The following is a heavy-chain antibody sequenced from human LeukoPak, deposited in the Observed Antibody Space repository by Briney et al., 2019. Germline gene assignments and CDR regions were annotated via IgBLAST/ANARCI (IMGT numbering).Heavy chain of an antibody. Sequence: GGSLTLSCAASGFTFSLYWMNWIRQAPGKGLEWVASIKQDGSQKDYVDSVKGRFTISRDNARNALFLHMNSLRANDSAVYYCARGIPKWEPFDYWGQGTLVTVSS. CDR3: ARGIPKWEPFDY. CDR2: IKQDGSQK. V-gene: IGHV3-7*01. J-gene: IGHJ4*02. CDR1: GFTFSLYW. D-gene: IGHD1-26*01.